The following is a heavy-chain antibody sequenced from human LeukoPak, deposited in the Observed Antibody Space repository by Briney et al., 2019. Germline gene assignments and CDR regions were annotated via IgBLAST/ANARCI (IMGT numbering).Heavy chain of an antibody. J-gene: IGHJ4*02. V-gene: IGHV3-30*02. Sequence: PGGSLRLSCAASGFTFSSYAIHWVRQAPGEGLEWVAFIWYDGSNKYYADSVKGRFTISRDNSENTLYLQMNSLRPEDTAVYYCAKGGSTWYHFDYWGQGTLVTVSS. CDR1: GFTFSSYA. CDR3: AKGGSTWYHFDY. D-gene: IGHD6-13*01. CDR2: IWYDGSNK.